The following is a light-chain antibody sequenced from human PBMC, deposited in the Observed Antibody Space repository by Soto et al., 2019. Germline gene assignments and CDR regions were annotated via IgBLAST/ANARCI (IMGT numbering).Light chain of an antibody. J-gene: IGKJ2*01. CDR1: QDINNF. Sequence: DIRMTQSPSSLSASVGDSVTITCQASQDINNFLNWYQYQPGKAPKVLIYGASNLETGVPSRFSGSGSGTGFTFTISSLQAEDIATYYCQQYSSYPYTFGQGTKLEIK. CDR3: QQYSSYPYT. V-gene: IGKV1-33*01. CDR2: GAS.